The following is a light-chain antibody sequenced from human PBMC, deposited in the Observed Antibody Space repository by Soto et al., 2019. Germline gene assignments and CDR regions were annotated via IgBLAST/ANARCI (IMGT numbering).Light chain of an antibody. V-gene: IGKV3-20*01. Sequence: EIVLTQSPGTLSLSPGERATLSCRSSQSVSSSYLAWYQQKPGQAPRLLIYGASSMATGIPDRFSGSGSGTDFTLTISRLEPEDFAVYYCQQYGSFPITFGQGTRLEIK. CDR1: QSVSSSY. CDR2: GAS. CDR3: QQYGSFPIT. J-gene: IGKJ5*01.